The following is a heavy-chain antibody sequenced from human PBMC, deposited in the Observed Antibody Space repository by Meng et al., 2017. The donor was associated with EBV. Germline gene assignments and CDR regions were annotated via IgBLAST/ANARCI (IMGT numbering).Heavy chain of an antibody. V-gene: IGHV1-2*06. CDR3: ARGPGKLPAGGPAGDP. Sequence: QVPLVQFGAEVKKPGASVKVSCKASGYNFTDHYMHWVRQAPGQGLEWMGRINPNSGGTNYAQNFQGRVTMTRDTSISTVYMDLSRLRSDDTAVYYCARGPGKLPAGGPAGDPWGQGTMGTVSS. J-gene: IGHJ5*02. CDR2: INPNSGGT. D-gene: IGHD2-2*01. CDR1: GYNFTDHY.